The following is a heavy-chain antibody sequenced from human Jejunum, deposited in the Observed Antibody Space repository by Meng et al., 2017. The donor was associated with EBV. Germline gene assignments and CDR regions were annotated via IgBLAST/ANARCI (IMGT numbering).Heavy chain of an antibody. CDR3: ARKAVPGTFARPKFDY. D-gene: IGHD6-19*01. V-gene: IGHV4-34*12. CDR2: IIHSGST. J-gene: IGHJ4*02. Sequence: QLQQWGAGLLKPSVTLSLTCAVYGGFFNYYYWTWIRQPPGKGLEWIGEIIHSGSTNYDPSLKSRVTISVDRSKNQFSLKLTSVTAADTAVYYCARKAVPGTFARPKFDYWGQGTLVTVSS. CDR1: GGFFNYYY.